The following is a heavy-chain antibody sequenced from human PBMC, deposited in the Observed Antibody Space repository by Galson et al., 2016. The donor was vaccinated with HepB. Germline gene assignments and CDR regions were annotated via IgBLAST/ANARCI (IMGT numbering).Heavy chain of an antibody. CDR1: GITFSDSY. CDR2: ISSSGSTI. D-gene: IGHD3-3*01. CDR3: ARVMVDYHYWSNKPKHYYSGMDV. Sequence: SLRLSCAASGITFSDSYMTWIRQAPGKGPEWLSYISSSGSTIYYADSVKGRFTISRDNAKSSLYLQMNSLRAEDTAAYYCARVMVDYHYWSNKPKHYYSGMDVWGQGTTVTVSS. V-gene: IGHV3-11*01. J-gene: IGHJ6*02.